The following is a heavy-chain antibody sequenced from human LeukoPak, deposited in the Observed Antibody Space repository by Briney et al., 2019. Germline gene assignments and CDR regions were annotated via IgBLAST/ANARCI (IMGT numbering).Heavy chain of an antibody. D-gene: IGHD6-13*01. V-gene: IGHV4-59*01. Sequence: SETLSLTCTVSGGPISSYYWSWIRQPPGKGLEWIGYIYYSGSTNYNPSLKSRVTISVDTSKNQFSLKLSSVTAADTAVYYCARVRSSWYYFDYWGQGTLVTVSS. J-gene: IGHJ4*02. CDR1: GGPISSYY. CDR2: IYYSGST. CDR3: ARVRSSWYYFDY.